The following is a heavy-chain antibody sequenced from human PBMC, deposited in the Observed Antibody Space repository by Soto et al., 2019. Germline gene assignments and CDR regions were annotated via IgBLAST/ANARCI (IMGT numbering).Heavy chain of an antibody. D-gene: IGHD1-26*01. CDR3: ASGSWGVGATGY. J-gene: IGHJ4*02. V-gene: IGHV3-30-3*01. Sequence: QVQLVESGGGVVQPGRSLRLSCAASGFTFSSYAMHWVRQAPGKGLEWVAVISYDGSNKYYADSVKGRFTISRDNSKNTLYLQMNSLRAEDTAVYYCASGSWGVGATGYWGQGTLVTVSS. CDR2: ISYDGSNK. CDR1: GFTFSSYA.